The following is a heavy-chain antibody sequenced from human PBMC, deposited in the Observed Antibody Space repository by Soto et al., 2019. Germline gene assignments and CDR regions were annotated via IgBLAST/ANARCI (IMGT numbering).Heavy chain of an antibody. V-gene: IGHV4-39*01. CDR2: FYYSGST. Sequence: PSETLSLTCTVSGGSISSNNYYWGWIRQPPGKGQEWIGSFYYSGSTYYNPSLKSRVTISVDTSKNQFSLKLSSVTAADTAVYYCARLPVNTPAIKYWGQGTLVTVSS. D-gene: IGHD3-9*01. CDR1: GGSISSNNYY. CDR3: ARLPVNTPAIKY. J-gene: IGHJ4*02.